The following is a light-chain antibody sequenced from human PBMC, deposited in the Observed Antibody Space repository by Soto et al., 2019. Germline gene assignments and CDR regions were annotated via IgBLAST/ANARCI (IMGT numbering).Light chain of an antibody. Sequence: QSVLTQPPSASGSPGQSVTFSCTGTSNDIGSYNYISWYKQHPGEAPKLIIYEVTKRPSGVPDRFSASKSGNTASLTVSGLQAEDEADYYCNSYAGRNTWVFGGGTKVTVL. CDR1: SNDIGSYNY. J-gene: IGLJ3*02. V-gene: IGLV2-8*01. CDR3: NSYAGRNTWV. CDR2: EVT.